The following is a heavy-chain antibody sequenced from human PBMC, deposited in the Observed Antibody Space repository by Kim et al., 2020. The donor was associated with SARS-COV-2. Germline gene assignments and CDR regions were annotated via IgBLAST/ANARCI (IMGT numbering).Heavy chain of an antibody. CDR3: ARGGDRSYYYYGMDV. D-gene: IGHD2-21*01. Sequence: GGSLRLSCAASGFTFSSYGMHWVRQAPGKGLEWVAVIWYDGSNKYYADSVKGRFTISRDNSKNTLYLQMNSLRAEDTAVYYCARGGDRSYYYYGMDVWGQGTTVTVSS. J-gene: IGHJ6*02. CDR1: GFTFSSYG. V-gene: IGHV3-33*01. CDR2: IWYDGSNK.